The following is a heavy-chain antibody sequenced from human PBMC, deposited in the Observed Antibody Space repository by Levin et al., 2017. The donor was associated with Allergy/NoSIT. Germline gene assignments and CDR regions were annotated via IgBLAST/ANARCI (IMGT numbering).Heavy chain of an antibody. V-gene: IGHV1-18*01. Sequence: ASVKVSCKASGYTFTSYGISWVQQAPGQGLEWMGWISAYNGNTNYAQKLQGRVTMTTDTSTSTAYMELRSLRSDDTAVYYCARVRENTVTYYYYYYMDVWGKGTTVTVSS. D-gene: IGHD4-17*01. CDR3: ARVRENTVTYYYYYYMDV. CDR1: GYTFTSYG. CDR2: ISAYNGNT. J-gene: IGHJ6*03.